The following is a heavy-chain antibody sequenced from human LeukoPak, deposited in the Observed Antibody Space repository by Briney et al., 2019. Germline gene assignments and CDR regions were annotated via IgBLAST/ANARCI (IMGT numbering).Heavy chain of an antibody. J-gene: IGHJ4*02. CDR1: GYSFTSYW. V-gene: IGHV5-51*01. D-gene: IGHD6-13*01. Sequence: GESLKISCKGSGYSFTSYWINWVRQMPGKGLEWMGIISPDGSDTRYSPSFQGQVTISADKSITTAYLQWSSLKASDTAMYYCARLTSSWSFDYWGQGTLVTVSS. CDR2: ISPDGSDT. CDR3: ARLTSSWSFDY.